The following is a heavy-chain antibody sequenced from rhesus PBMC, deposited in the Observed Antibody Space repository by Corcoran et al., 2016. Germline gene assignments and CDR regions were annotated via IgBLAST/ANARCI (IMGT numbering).Heavy chain of an antibody. D-gene: IGHD6-25*01. CDR3: ARVRWAGSGSWNDYFDP. V-gene: IGHV4-160*01. Sequence: QVQLQESGPGLVKPSETLSLTCAVSGTSISSVYWTWIRQPPGKGLAWVGRILTNTGATDHNPSLKSRIIISSDTSKNQFSLKLTSMTAADTAVYFCARVRWAGSGSWNDYFDPWGQGVLVTVSS. CDR1: GTSISSVY. J-gene: IGHJ4*01. CDR2: ILTNTGAT.